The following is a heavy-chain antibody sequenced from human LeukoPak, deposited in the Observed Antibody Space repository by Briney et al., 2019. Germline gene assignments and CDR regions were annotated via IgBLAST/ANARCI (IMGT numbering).Heavy chain of an antibody. Sequence: GGSLRLSCAASGFTFSDYWMSWVRQAPGQGLEWVANINQDASVSHYIDSVKGRFTISRDNAKNSLCLQMNRLRAEDTALYYCARKVGDYWGQGTLVTVSS. D-gene: IGHD3-16*01. CDR2: INQDASVS. CDR3: ARKVGDY. V-gene: IGHV3-7*01. J-gene: IGHJ4*02. CDR1: GFTFSDYW.